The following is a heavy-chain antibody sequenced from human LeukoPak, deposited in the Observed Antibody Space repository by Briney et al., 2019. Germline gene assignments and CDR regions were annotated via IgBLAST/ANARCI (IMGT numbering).Heavy chain of an antibody. Sequence: PGGSLRLSCAASGFTFSSYAMSWVRQAPGKGLEWVSAISGSGGSTYYADSVKGRFTISRDNSKNTLYLQMNSLRAEDTAVYYCAIGGSPYYDILTGLTPTGNFDYWGQGTLVTVSS. J-gene: IGHJ4*02. CDR2: ISGSGGST. D-gene: IGHD3-9*01. V-gene: IGHV3-23*01. CDR3: AIGGSPYYDILTGLTPTGNFDY. CDR1: GFTFSSYA.